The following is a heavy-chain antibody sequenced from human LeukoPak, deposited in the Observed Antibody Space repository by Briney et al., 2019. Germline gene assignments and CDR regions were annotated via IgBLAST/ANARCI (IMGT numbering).Heavy chain of an antibody. D-gene: IGHD1-26*01. V-gene: IGHV3-48*01. Sequence: PGGSLRLSCAASQFTFSSYSMNWVRQAPGKGLEWVSYVSSGSSTVYYSDSMKGRFTISRDNVKNSLFLQMNSLRAEDTAIYYCVRGGSYWGSNRFDPWGQGTLVTVSS. CDR2: VSSGSSTV. CDR3: VRGGSYWGSNRFDP. J-gene: IGHJ5*02. CDR1: QFTFSSYS.